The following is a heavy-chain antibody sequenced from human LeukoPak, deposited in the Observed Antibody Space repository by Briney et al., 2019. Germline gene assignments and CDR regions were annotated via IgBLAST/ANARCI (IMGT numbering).Heavy chain of an antibody. CDR1: GFTYAILT. D-gene: IGHD1-1*01. J-gene: IGHJ4*02. V-gene: IGHV3-43*01. CDR3: AKGGGENEMDY. Sequence: PGGSLTLSCAASGFTYAILTMHWVRQAPGKGLEWVTLISWGATTTYYAHSVKGRFTISRDNIKNTLYLQMNSLRADDTALYYCAKGGGENEMDYWGQGTLVTVSS. CDR2: ISWGATTT.